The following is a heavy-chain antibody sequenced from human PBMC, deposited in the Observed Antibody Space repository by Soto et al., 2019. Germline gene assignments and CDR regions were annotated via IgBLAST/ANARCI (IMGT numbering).Heavy chain of an antibody. CDR3: AREYYDSSGQFYHYYGMDA. D-gene: IGHD3-22*01. Sequence: ASVKVSCKASGYTFTSYYMHWVRQAPGQGLEWMGIITPSGDSTSYAQKFQGRVTMTRHTSTSTVYMELSSLRSEDTAVYYCAREYYDSSGQFYHYYGMDAWGQGTTVTVSS. CDR1: GYTFTSYY. CDR2: ITPSGDST. V-gene: IGHV1-46*03. J-gene: IGHJ6*02.